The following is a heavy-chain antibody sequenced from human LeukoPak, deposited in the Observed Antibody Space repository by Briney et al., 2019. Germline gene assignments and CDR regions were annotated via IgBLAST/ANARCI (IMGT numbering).Heavy chain of an antibody. CDR3: ARDTVNGPFVISLDL. CDR1: GFSLRSSE. CDR2: INSADNVE. D-gene: IGHD2-8*01. J-gene: IGHJ5*02. V-gene: IGHV3-48*03. Sequence: AEGSLRLSCAASGFSLRSSEMNWVRQAPGKGPEWVAHINSADNVEYYTDSVRGRFTMSRDNAKDLLYLQMNSLRDEDTAVYYCARDTVNGPFVISLDLWGQGVLVTVSS.